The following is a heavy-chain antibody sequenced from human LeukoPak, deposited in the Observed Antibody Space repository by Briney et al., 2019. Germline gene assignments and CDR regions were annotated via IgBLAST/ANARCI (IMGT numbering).Heavy chain of an antibody. Sequence: GGSLRLSRAASGFTFSTYAMSWVRQAPGKGLEWVSGISGTGGSTYYADSVKGRFTISRDNSKNTLYLQMNSLRAEDTAVYYCAKSARTEQQLANLDYWGQGTLVTVSS. CDR1: GFTFSTYA. J-gene: IGHJ4*02. D-gene: IGHD6-13*01. CDR2: ISGTGGST. V-gene: IGHV3-23*01. CDR3: AKSARTEQQLANLDY.